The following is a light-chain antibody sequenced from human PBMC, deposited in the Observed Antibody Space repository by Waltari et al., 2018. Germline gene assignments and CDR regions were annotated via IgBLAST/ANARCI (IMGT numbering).Light chain of an antibody. J-gene: IGLJ7*01. Sequence: QSVLTQPPSVSAAPGKRVTISCPGGSSNIGNNYVSWYRQFPGPAPTLLIYEDSARPSGIPGRFSGSKSGTSATLDITGLQAGDEADYYCGTWDSSLSGAVFGGGTHLTVL. CDR1: SSNIGNNY. V-gene: IGLV1-51*02. CDR2: EDS. CDR3: GTWDSSLSGAV.